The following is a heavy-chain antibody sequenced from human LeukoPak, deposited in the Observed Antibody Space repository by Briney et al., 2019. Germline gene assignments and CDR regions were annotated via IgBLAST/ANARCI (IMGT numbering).Heavy chain of an antibody. CDR2: TTASGST. Sequence: SETLSLTCSVSGAPVNNHHWGWIRQPAGKGLEWIGRTTASGSTNYTPSLRSRVTISVDKSKNQLFLRLASVTAADTAVYYCARDKVVVAASGKYYFDYWGQGTLVAVSS. CDR3: ARDKVVVAASGKYYFDY. CDR1: GAPVNNHH. V-gene: IGHV4-4*07. J-gene: IGHJ4*02. D-gene: IGHD2-15*01.